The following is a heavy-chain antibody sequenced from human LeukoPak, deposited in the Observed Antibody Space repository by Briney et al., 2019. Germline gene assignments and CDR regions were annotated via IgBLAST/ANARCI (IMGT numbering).Heavy chain of an antibody. Sequence: SETLSLTCTVSGGYFSRGSHYWGWIRQRPGKGLKWIGSIYYGGSTYHNPSLESRVTISVDTYKNQFSLKLSSVTAADTAVYYCARRSTTRHAFDIWGQGTMVTVSS. CDR2: IYYGGST. D-gene: IGHD4-17*01. CDR1: GGYFSRGSHY. J-gene: IGHJ3*02. CDR3: ARRSTTRHAFDI. V-gene: IGHV4-39*01.